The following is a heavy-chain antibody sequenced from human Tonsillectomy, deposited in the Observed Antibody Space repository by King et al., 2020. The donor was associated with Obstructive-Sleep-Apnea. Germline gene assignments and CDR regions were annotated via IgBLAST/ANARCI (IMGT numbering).Heavy chain of an antibody. Sequence: QLQESGPGLVKPSQTLSLTCSVSGDSISSGGHYWSWIRQHPGKGLEWIGSIYYSGSTYYNPSLKSRVTISIDTSESQFSLKLSSVTAAATAVYYCARTPPYSANDHSPVEEGYFFAMDVWGQGTTVTVSS. CDR1: GDSISSGGHY. D-gene: IGHD5-12*01. CDR3: ARTPPYSANDHSPVEEGYFFAMDV. CDR2: IYYSGST. V-gene: IGHV4-31*03. J-gene: IGHJ6*02.